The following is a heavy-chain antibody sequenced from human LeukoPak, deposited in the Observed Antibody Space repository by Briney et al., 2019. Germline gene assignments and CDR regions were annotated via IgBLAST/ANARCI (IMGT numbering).Heavy chain of an antibody. J-gene: IGHJ4*02. CDR1: GFTFSSYA. CDR2: ISYDGSNK. CDR3: ARTYRSAWHYFDY. V-gene: IGHV3-30-3*01. D-gene: IGHD6-19*01. Sequence: PGRSLRLSCAASGFTFSSYAMHWIRQAPGKGLEWVAVISYDGSNKYYADSVKGRFTISRDNSKNTLYLQMNSLRAEDTAVYYCARTYRSAWHYFDYWGQGTLVTVSS.